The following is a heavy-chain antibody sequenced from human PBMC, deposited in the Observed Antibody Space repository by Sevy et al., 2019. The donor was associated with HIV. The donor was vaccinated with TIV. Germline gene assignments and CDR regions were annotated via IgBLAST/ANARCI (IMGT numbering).Heavy chain of an antibody. CDR2: IRYDGSNK. Sequence: GGSLRLSCAASGFTFSSYGMQWVRQAPGKGLEWVAFIRYDGSNKYYADSVKGRFTISRDNSKNTLYLQMNSLRAEDTAVYYCAKEPRRYYYGSGSYPIPYYYYYGMDVWGQGTTITVSS. CDR3: AKEPRRYYYGSGSYPIPYYYYYGMDV. CDR1: GFTFSSYG. J-gene: IGHJ6*02. V-gene: IGHV3-30*02. D-gene: IGHD3-10*01.